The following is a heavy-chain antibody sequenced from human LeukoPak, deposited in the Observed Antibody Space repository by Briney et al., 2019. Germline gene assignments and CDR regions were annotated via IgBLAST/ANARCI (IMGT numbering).Heavy chain of an antibody. V-gene: IGHV4-34*01. Sequence: SETLSLTCAVYGGSFSGYYWSWIRQPPGKGLEWIGEINHSGSTNYNPSLKSRVTISVDTSKNQFSLKLSSVTAADTAVYYCARRGKVRGVPSRYMDVWGKGTTVTVSS. D-gene: IGHD3-10*01. CDR2: INHSGST. J-gene: IGHJ6*03. CDR3: ARRGKVRGVPSRYMDV. CDR1: GGSFSGYY.